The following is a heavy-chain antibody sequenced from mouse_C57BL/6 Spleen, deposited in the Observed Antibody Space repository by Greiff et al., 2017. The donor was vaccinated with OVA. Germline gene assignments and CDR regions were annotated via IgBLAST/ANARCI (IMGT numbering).Heavy chain of an antibody. V-gene: IGHV1-72*01. D-gene: IGHD1-1*01. J-gene: IGHJ3*01. Sequence: VQLQQPGAELVKPGASVKLSCKASGYTFTSYWMHWVKQRPGRGLEWIGRIAPNSGGTKYNEKFKSKATLTVDKPSSTAYMQLSSLTSEDSAVYYCARGYYGSSPAWCAYWGQGTLVTVSA. CDR3: ARGYYGSSPAWCAY. CDR2: IAPNSGGT. CDR1: GYTFTSYW.